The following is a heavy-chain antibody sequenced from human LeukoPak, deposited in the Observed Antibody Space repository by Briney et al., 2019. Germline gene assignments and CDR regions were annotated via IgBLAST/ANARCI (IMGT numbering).Heavy chain of an antibody. CDR1: GYSFSTFW. Sequence: GESLKISCKGSGYSFSTFWIGWVRQMPGQGLEWMGIIYPGDSDTRYSPSFQGQVTISADKSISTAYLQWSSLKDSDTAMYYCARILSGSYPHFLYYYMDVWGKGTTVTVSS. V-gene: IGHV5-51*01. CDR3: ARILSGSYPHFLYYYMDV. D-gene: IGHD1-26*01. CDR2: IYPGDSDT. J-gene: IGHJ6*03.